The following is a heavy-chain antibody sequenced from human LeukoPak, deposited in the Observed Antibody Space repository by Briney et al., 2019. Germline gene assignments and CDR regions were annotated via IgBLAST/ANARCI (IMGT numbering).Heavy chain of an antibody. CDR2: IYYSGST. J-gene: IGHJ5*02. D-gene: IGHD2-2*01. V-gene: IGHV4-28*01. Sequence: SETLSLTCAVSGYSISSSNWWGWIRQPPGKGLEWIGYIYYSGSTYYNPSLKSRVTMSVDTSKNQFSLKLSSVTAVDTAVYYCASVVPAASMAFDPWGQGTLVTVPS. CDR3: ASVVPAASMAFDP. CDR1: GYSISSSNW.